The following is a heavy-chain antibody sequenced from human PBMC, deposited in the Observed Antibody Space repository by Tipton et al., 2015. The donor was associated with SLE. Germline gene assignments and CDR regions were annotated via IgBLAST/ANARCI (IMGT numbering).Heavy chain of an antibody. D-gene: IGHD2-2*03. CDR1: GFTFDDYT. Sequence: QLVQSGGGLVQPGGSLRLSCAASGFTFDDYTMYWVRQAPGKGLEWVSLITWDGENTHFADSVKSRFTTSRDNSKNSLYLQMKSLRPEDTALYYCAKGVQYGSGYGMDVWGQGTTVTVSS. CDR2: ITWDGENT. J-gene: IGHJ6*02. CDR3: AKGVQYGSGYGMDV. V-gene: IGHV3-43*01.